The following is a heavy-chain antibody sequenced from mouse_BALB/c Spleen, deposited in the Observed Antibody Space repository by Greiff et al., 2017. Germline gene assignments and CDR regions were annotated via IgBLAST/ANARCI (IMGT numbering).Heavy chain of an antibody. Sequence: EVKLVESGGGLVQPGGSLRLSCATSGFTFTDYYMSWVRQPPGKALEWLGFIRNKANGYTTEYSASVKGRFTISRDNSQSILYLQMNTLRAEDSATYYCARPSSDSSGYVYAMDYWGQGTSVTVSS. J-gene: IGHJ4*01. V-gene: IGHV7-3*02. CDR3: ARPSSDSSGYVYAMDY. CDR1: GFTFTDYY. CDR2: IRNKANGYTT. D-gene: IGHD3-2*01.